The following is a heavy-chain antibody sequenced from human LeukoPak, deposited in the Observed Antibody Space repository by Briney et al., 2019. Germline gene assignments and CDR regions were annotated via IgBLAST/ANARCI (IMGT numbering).Heavy chain of an antibody. D-gene: IGHD3-16*01. CDR3: AKGGHYFDY. CDR2: ISGSGGST. Sequence: GGSLRLSFAASGFTVSSYATSSARQAPREGRELVSAISGSGGSTYYADSVKGRFTISRDNSKNTLYLQMNSLRAEDTAVYYCAKGGHYFDYWGQGTLVTVSS. CDR1: GFTVSSYA. J-gene: IGHJ4*02. V-gene: IGHV3-23*01.